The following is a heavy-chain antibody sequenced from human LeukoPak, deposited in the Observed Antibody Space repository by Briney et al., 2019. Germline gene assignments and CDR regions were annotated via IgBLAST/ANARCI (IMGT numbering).Heavy chain of an antibody. CDR2: MTASGRST. V-gene: IGHV3-11*01. J-gene: IGHJ4*02. CDR3: TRECRGSYYAFEF. D-gene: IGHD1-26*01. CDR1: GFSFSDYQ. Sequence: GGSLRLSCAASGFSFSDYQMSWVRQAPGKGLEWISYMTASGRSTNYADSVKGRFSISRDNAKNSVVLQMNSLRAEDTAVYYCTRECRGSYYAFEFWGQGTLVSVSS.